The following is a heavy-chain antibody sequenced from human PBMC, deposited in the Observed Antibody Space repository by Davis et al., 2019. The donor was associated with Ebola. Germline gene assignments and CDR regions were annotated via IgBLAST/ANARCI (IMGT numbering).Heavy chain of an antibody. CDR3: AKSRINDYADIDS. J-gene: IGHJ4*02. CDR1: GLTSSGHY. V-gene: IGHV3-11*04. D-gene: IGHD4/OR15-4a*01. Sequence: PGGSLRLSCVASGLTSSGHYVSWIRQAPGGGLEWISYISDSGDAEFYGDSVKGRFTISRDNAKNSLYLQMNDLRAEDTAMYYCAKSRINDYADIDSWGQGTLVTVSS. CDR2: ISDSGDAE.